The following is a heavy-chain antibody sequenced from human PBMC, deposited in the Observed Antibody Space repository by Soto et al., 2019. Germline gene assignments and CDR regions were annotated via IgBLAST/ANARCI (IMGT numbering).Heavy chain of an antibody. CDR1: GYTFTSYG. V-gene: IGHV1-18*01. CDR3: ARDRFASSGWYRVRYYYGMDV. J-gene: IGHJ6*02. D-gene: IGHD6-19*01. CDR2: ISAYNGNT. Sequence: ASVKVSCKASGYTFTSYGISWVRQAPGQGLEWMGWISAYNGNTNYAQKLQGRVTMTTDTSTSTAYMELRSLRSDDTAVYDCARDRFASSGWYRVRYYYGMDVWGQGTTVTVSS.